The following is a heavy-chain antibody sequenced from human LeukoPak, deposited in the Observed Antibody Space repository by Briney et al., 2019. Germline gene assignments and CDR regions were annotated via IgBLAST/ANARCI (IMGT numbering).Heavy chain of an antibody. CDR2: ISSDGSNR. CDR1: GLTFRNYA. J-gene: IGHJ4*02. V-gene: IGHV3-30-3*01. D-gene: IGHD4-17*01. CDR3: ASAAATMTNLRLVDY. Sequence: GGSLRLSCTASGLTFRNYAMQWVRQAPGKGLEWVTVISSDGSNRFYTDSVKGRFTISRDNSMNTLYLRMNSLNTEDTAVYYCASAAATMTNLRLVDYWGQGTLVTVSS.